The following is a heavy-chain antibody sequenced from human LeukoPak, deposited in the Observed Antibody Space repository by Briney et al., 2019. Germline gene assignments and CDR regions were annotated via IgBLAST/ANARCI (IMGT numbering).Heavy chain of an antibody. Sequence: ASVKVSCKASGYTFTSYDINWVRQATGQGLEWMGWMNPNSGNTGYAQKFQGRVTMIRDTSISTAYMELSRLRSDDTAVYYCARDNEAGYYCSGGSCYSDYFDYWGQGTLVTVSS. CDR2: MNPNSGNT. D-gene: IGHD2-15*01. V-gene: IGHV1-8*01. J-gene: IGHJ4*02. CDR1: GYTFTSYD. CDR3: ARDNEAGYYCSGGSCYSDYFDY.